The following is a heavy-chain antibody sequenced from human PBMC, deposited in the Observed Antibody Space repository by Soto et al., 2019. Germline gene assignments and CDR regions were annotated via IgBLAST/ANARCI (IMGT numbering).Heavy chain of an antibody. CDR3: VRDLHEPLAADALREAN. CDR2: ISSSGTGT. V-gene: IGHV3-48*03. J-gene: IGHJ4*02. Sequence: PGGSLRLSCAASGFTFSSYEMHWVRQAPGKGLEWISYISSSGTGTYYADSVRGRFTMSRDNTKNSVSLQMYSLRAEDTAIYYCVRDLHEPLAADALREANWGQGTQVTV. CDR1: GFTFSSYE. D-gene: IGHD4-17*01.